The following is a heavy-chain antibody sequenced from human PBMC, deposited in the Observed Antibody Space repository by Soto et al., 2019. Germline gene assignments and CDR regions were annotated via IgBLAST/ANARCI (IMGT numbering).Heavy chain of an antibody. CDR1: GFTFSDYS. CDR2: IGNSNNPT. CDR3: AREEGYCNGGPCYRGAFDF. V-gene: IGHV3-21*02. D-gene: IGHD2-15*01. J-gene: IGHJ3*01. Sequence: EVQLVESGGGLVKPGGSPRLSCAASGFTFSDYSMLWVRQAPGKGLEWLAFIGNSNNPTFYADSVRGRFTISRDNPKNSVYLQMNSLREEDTAVYFCAREEGYCNGGPCYRGAFDFWGQGTNGHRLF.